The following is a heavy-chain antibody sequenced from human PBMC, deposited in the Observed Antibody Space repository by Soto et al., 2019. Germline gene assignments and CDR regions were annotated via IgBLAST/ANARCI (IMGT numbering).Heavy chain of an antibody. D-gene: IGHD6-6*01. J-gene: IGHJ6*02. CDR3: ARDHPPARPNYYYGTDV. CDR2: ISSSGSTI. CDR1: VFTFSDYY. V-gene: IGHV3-11*01. Sequence: GCSLGLCCASSVFTFSDYYMSWIRQAPGKGLEWVSYISSSGSTIYYADSVKGRFTISRDNAKNSLYLQMNSLRAEDTAVYYCARDHPPARPNYYYGTDVWGQGTTVTVSS.